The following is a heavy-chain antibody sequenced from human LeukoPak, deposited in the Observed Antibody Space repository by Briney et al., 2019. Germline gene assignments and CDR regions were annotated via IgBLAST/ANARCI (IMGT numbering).Heavy chain of an antibody. V-gene: IGHV3-23*01. J-gene: IGHJ6*02. Sequence: GGSLRLSCAASGFTFRSYAMSGVRQAPGKGLEWVSAISGGGGSTYYADAVKGRFTISRDNSTNTLYLQMNSLRAENTAVYYCAKGKPKSSIAARPNYYYYGMDVWGQGTTVTVSS. CDR3: AKGKPKSSIAARPNYYYYGMDV. D-gene: IGHD6-6*01. CDR1: GFTFRSYA. CDR2: ISGGGGST.